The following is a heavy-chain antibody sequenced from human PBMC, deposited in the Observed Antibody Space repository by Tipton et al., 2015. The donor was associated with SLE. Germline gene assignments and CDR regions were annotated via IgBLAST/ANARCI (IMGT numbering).Heavy chain of an antibody. V-gene: IGHV5-51*03. CDR3: ARKRGTYSGYNYYHYMDV. J-gene: IGHJ6*03. CDR1: GYNFADYW. Sequence: QLVQSGAEMKKPGESLRISCKASGYNFADYWIAWVRQMPGKGLEWMGIVYPDDSDTRYSPAFQGQVTISVDKSTSTAYLQWSSLKASDTAIYFCARKRGTYSGYNYYHYMDVWGKGTTVTVSS. D-gene: IGHD5-12*01. CDR2: VYPDDSDT.